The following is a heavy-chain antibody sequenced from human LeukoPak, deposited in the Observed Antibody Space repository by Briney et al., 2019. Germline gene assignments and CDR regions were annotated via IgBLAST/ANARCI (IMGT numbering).Heavy chain of an antibody. CDR3: ARVRRVAAAGTPTSNSYYFDY. CDR1: GFTFSSYS. CDR2: ISSSSSYI. V-gene: IGHV3-21*01. Sequence: GGSLRLSCAASGFTFSSYSMNWVRQAPGKGLEWVSSISSSSSYIYYADSVKGRFTISRDNAKNSLYLQMNSLRAEDTAVYYCARVRRVAAAGTPTSNSYYFDYWGQGTLVTVSS. J-gene: IGHJ4*02. D-gene: IGHD6-13*01.